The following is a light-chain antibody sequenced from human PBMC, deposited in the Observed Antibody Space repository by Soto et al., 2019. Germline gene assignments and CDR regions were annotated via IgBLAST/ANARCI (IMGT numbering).Light chain of an antibody. CDR1: QTVSSY. CDR2: DSS. J-gene: IGKJ2*01. CDR3: QQGSNCAYT. V-gene: IGKV3-11*01. Sequence: EIVLTQSPATLTLSPGETATLSCRASQTVSSYLAWNRQQPGQAPKLLIYDSSNRATGIPTRFSGSGSGTNLTLNISSLDPEAFGVNYCQQGSNCAYTVRRGTKLEIK.